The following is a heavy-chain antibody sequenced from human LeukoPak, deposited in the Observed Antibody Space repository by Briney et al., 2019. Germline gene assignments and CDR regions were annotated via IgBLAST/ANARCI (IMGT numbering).Heavy chain of an antibody. V-gene: IGHV3-33*01. CDR3: TTDSTTSVAGIFDS. Sequence: GGSLRLSCAASGFTFSSYGMHWVRQAPGKGLEWVAVIWYDGSNKYYADSVKGRFTISRDSSKNTLYLQMSSLRAEDTAVYYCTTDSTTSVAGIFDSWGQGTLVTVSS. J-gene: IGHJ4*02. CDR2: IWYDGSNK. D-gene: IGHD6-19*01. CDR1: GFTFSSYG.